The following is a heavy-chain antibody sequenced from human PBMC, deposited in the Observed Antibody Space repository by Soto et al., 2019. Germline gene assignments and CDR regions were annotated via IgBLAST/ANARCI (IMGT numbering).Heavy chain of an antibody. CDR3: ARDTYYDFWSGYLPHYYYYGMDV. CDR1: GGSISSYY. CDR2: IYTSGST. J-gene: IGHJ6*02. D-gene: IGHD3-3*01. V-gene: IGHV4-4*07. Sequence: SETLSLTCTVSGGSISSYYWSWIRQPAGKGLERIGRIYTSGSTNYNPSLKSRVTMSVDTSKNQFSLKLSSVTAADTAVYYCARDTYYDFWSGYLPHYYYYGMDVWGQGTTVTVSS.